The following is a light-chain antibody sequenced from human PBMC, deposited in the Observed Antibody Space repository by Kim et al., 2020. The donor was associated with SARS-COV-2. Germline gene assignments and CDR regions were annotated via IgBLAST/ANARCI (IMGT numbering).Light chain of an antibody. V-gene: IGLV3-21*04. CDR3: LVWDDVSDHWV. J-gene: IGLJ3*02. CDR2: SDT. CDR1: NVGSNS. Sequence: ARGQTATFSCGGDNVGSNSVHWYQQKPGQAPVLVISSDTDRPSGIPERFSGSTSGNTAALTIDRVAAGDEADYYCLVWDDVSDHWVFGAGTQLTVL.